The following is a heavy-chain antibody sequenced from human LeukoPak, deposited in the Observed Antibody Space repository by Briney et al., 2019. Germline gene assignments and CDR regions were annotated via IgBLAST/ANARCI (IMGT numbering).Heavy chain of an antibody. CDR3: TTDYYDYVWGSYRPDY. CDR1: GFTFSNAW. D-gene: IGHD3-16*02. Sequence: GGSLRLSCAASGFTFSNAWMTWVRQARGQGLEWVARIKSKTDGETTDYAAPVKGRFTISRDDSKNTLYLQMNSLKTEDTAVYYCTTDYYDYVWGSYRPDYWGQGTLVTVSS. V-gene: IGHV3-15*01. CDR2: IKSKTDGETT. J-gene: IGHJ4*02.